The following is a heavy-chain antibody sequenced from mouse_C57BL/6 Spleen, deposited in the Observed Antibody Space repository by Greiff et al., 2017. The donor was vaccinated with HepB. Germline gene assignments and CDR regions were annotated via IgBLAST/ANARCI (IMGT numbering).Heavy chain of an antibody. CDR2: ILPGSGST. CDR1: GYTFTGYW. Sequence: QVQLKQSGAELMKPGASVKLSCKATGYTFTGYWIEWVKQRPGHGLEWIGEILPGSGSTNNNEKFKGKATFTADTSSNTAYMQLSSLTTEDSAIYYCAFYSNYSYYAMDYWGQGTSVTVSS. V-gene: IGHV1-9*01. J-gene: IGHJ4*01. CDR3: AFYSNYSYYAMDY. D-gene: IGHD2-5*01.